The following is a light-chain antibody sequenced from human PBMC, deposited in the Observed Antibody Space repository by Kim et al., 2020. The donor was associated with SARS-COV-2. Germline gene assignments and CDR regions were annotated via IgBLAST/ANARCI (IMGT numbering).Light chain of an antibody. V-gene: IGLV1-44*01. CDR1: SSNIESNT. CDR3: AAWDDSLNGAV. J-gene: IGLJ2*01. Sequence: ELTQPPSASGTPGQRVTISCSGSSSNIESNTVNWFQQLPGTAPKLLIYSNNHRSSGVPVRFSGSKSGTSASLAISGLQSEDEAVYYCAAWDDSLNGAVFGGGTQLTVL. CDR2: SNN.